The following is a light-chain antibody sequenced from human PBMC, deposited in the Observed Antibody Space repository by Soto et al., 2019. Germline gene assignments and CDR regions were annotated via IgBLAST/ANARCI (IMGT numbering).Light chain of an antibody. J-gene: IGLJ2*01. CDR1: SSDIGDYDY. CDR2: EVS. V-gene: IGLV2-14*01. Sequence: QSALTQPASVSGSPGQSITISCTGTSSDIGDYDYVSWYQQHPGKAPKLLISEVSNRPSGVSNRFSGSKSGNTASLTISGLQAEDEADYYCSSYTSSSTVVFGGGTQLTVL. CDR3: SSYTSSSTVV.